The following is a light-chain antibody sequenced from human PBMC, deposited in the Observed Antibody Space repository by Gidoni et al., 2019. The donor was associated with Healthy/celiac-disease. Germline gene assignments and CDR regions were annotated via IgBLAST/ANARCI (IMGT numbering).Light chain of an antibody. J-gene: IGKJ2*01. V-gene: IGKV2-28*01. CDR3: RQALQTPHT. CDR1: QSLLHSNGYNY. Sequence: DIVMTQSPLSLPVTPGEPASISCRSSQSLLHSNGYNYLDWYLQKPGQSPQLLIYLGSNRSSGVPDRFSGSGSGTDFTLKISRVEAEDVGVYYCRQALQTPHTFXXXTKLEIK. CDR2: LGS.